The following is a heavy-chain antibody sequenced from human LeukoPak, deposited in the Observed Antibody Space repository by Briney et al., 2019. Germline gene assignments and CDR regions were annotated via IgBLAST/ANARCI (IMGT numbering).Heavy chain of an antibody. CDR2: IYNSDSGST. V-gene: IGHV4-59*11. Sequence: SETLSLTCIVSGGSISGHYWSWIRQHPGMGLEWIGYIYNSDSGSTNYNPSLKSRVTISVDTSKNQFSLKLSSVTAADTAVYYCARGGFYNFWSGYYTFDYWGQGTLVTVSS. J-gene: IGHJ4*02. CDR3: ARGGFYNFWSGYYTFDY. CDR1: GGSISGHY. D-gene: IGHD3-3*01.